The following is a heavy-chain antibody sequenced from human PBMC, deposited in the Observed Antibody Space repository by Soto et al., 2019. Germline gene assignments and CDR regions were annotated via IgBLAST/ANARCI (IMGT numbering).Heavy chain of an antibody. J-gene: IGHJ4*02. Sequence: LSLTCTVSGGSISSYYWSWIRQPPGKGLEWIGYIYYSGSTNYSPSLKSRVTISVDTSKNQFSLKLSSVTAADTAVYYCASSLYCSSTSCYAEFDYWGQGTLVTVSS. D-gene: IGHD2-2*01. CDR1: GGSISSYY. CDR3: ASSLYCSSTSCYAEFDY. V-gene: IGHV4-59*01. CDR2: IYYSGST.